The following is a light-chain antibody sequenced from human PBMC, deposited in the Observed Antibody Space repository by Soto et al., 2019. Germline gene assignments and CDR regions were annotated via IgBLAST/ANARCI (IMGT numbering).Light chain of an antibody. V-gene: IGLV2-11*01. CDR2: DVS. CDR3: CSYAGSYTYV. CDR1: SSDIGGYNY. J-gene: IGLJ1*01. Sequence: QSALTQPRSVSGSPGQSVTISCTGTSSDIGGYNYVSWYQQHPGKAPKLMIYDVSKQPSGVPHRFSGSNSCHTASLTISVLHAEDEADDYCCSYAGSYTYVFGTGTKVTVL.